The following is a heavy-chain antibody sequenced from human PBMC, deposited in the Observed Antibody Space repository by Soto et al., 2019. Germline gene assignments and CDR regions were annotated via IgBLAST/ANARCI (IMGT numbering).Heavy chain of an antibody. J-gene: IGHJ4*02. CDR2: INAGNGNT. CDR1: GYTFTSYA. V-gene: IGHV1-3*01. CDR3: ARGTVTTHFDY. Sequence: WASVKVSCKASGYTFTSYAMHWVRQAPGQRLEWMGWINAGNGNTKYSQKFQGRVTITRDTSASTAYMELSSLRSEDTAVYYCARGTVTTHFDYWGQGTLVTVSS. D-gene: IGHD4-4*01.